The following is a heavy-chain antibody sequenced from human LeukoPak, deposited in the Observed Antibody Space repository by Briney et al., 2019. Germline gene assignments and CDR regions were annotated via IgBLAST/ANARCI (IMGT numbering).Heavy chain of an antibody. CDR3: DCSSTSCYAAGDY. V-gene: IGHV3-66*01. J-gene: IGHJ4*02. CDR1: EFSVGSNY. CDR2: IYSGGST. D-gene: IGHD2-2*01. Sequence: GGSLRLSCAASEFSVGSNYMTWVRQAPGKGLEWVSLIYSGGSTYYADSVKGRFTISRDNSKNTLYLQMNSLRAEDTAVYYCDCSSTSCYAAGDYWGQGTLVTVSS.